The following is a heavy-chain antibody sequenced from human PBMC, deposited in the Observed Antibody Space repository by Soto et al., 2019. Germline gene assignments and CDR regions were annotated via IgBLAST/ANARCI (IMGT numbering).Heavy chain of an antibody. Sequence: SLRLSCAASGFTFSSYGMHWVRQAPGKGLEWVAVIWYDGSNKYYADSVKGRFTISRDNSKNTLYLQMNSLRAEDTAVYYCARSGDGAVNYYYYGMDVWGQGTTVTVSS. D-gene: IGHD3-10*01. CDR3: ARSGDGAVNYYYYGMDV. V-gene: IGHV3-33*01. J-gene: IGHJ6*02. CDR2: IWYDGSNK. CDR1: GFTFSSYG.